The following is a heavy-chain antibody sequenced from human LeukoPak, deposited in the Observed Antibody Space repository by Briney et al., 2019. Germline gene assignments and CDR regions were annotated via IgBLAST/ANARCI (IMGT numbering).Heavy chain of an antibody. CDR2: IYHSERT. CDR3: ARDYVWGSYRLFDY. J-gene: IGHJ4*02. V-gene: IGHV4-38-2*02. Sequence: SETLSLTCTVSGYSINNGFYWGWIRQPPGKGLEWIGSIYHSERTHYNPSLKSRVTISVDTSKNQFSLKLSSVTAADTAVYYCARDYVWGSYRLFDYWGQGTLVTVSS. CDR1: GYSINNGFY. D-gene: IGHD3-16*02.